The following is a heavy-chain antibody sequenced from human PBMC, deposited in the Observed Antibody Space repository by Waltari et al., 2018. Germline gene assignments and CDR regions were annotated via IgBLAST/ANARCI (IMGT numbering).Heavy chain of an antibody. V-gene: IGHV3-9*01. Sequence: EVKLVESGGGWVQPGRSLRLSCAASGFTFEDYAMHWVRQAPGKGLEWVSGISWNSGSTGYADSVKGRFTISSDNAKLPLYLPLHSLIPQATAFSYCAKYCFYRSVPRLYYFDYSRQGSPVTVSS. CDR1: GFTFEDYA. CDR3: AKYCFYRSVPRLYYFDY. D-gene: IGHD2-15*01. CDR2: ISWNSGST. J-gene: IGHJ4*02.